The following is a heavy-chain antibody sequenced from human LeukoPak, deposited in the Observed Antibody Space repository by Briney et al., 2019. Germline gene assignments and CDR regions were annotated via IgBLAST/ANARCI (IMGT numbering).Heavy chain of an antibody. CDR2: ISAYNGNT. CDR1: GYTFTSYG. J-gene: IGHJ5*02. Sequence: ASVKVSCKASGYTFTSYGISWVRQAPGQGLEWMGWISAYNGNTNYAQKLQGRVTMTTDTSTSTAYMELRSLRSDDTAVYYCARVPQILDIVVVPAASNWFDPWGQGTLVTVSS. V-gene: IGHV1-18*01. CDR3: ARVPQILDIVVVPAASNWFDP. D-gene: IGHD2-2*01.